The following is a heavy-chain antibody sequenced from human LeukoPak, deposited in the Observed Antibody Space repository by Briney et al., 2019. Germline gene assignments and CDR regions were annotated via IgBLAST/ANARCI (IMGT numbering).Heavy chain of an antibody. CDR1: GFTFSSYG. D-gene: IGHD4-23*01. CDR2: IRYDGSNK. J-gene: IGHJ4*02. CDR3: ARSFTVVTHYFDY. Sequence: PGGSLRLSCAASGFTFSSYGMHWVRQAPGKGLEWVAFIRYDGSNKYYADSVEGRFTISRDNSKNTLYLQMNSLRAEDTAVYYCARSFTVVTHYFDYWGQGTLVTVSS. V-gene: IGHV3-30*02.